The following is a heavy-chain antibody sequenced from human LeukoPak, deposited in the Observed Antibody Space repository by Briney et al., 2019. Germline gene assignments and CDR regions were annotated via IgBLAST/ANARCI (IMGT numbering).Heavy chain of an antibody. Sequence: GGSLRLSCAASGFTFSSYWMHWVRQAPGKGLVWVSRINSDGSSTSYADSVKGRFTISRDNAKNTLYLQMNSLRAEDTAVYYCAKDRGYGDYDNWFDPWGQGTLVTVSS. CDR1: GFTFSSYW. J-gene: IGHJ5*02. CDR2: INSDGSST. V-gene: IGHV3-74*01. D-gene: IGHD4-17*01. CDR3: AKDRGYGDYDNWFDP.